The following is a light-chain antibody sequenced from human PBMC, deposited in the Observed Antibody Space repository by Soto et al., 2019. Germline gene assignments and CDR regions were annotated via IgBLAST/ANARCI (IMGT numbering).Light chain of an antibody. CDR1: QSLLHNNGYNY. J-gene: IGKJ1*01. V-gene: IGKV2-28*01. CDR3: MKALQTPRP. Sequence: DIVMTQSPLSLPVTPGEPAAISCRSSQSLLHNNGYNYLDWYLQKPGQSPQLLIYLGSNRSSGVPNRISGRVSGTDFTLKLSRVEAEDVGVYYCMKALQTPRPFGHGTKVEIK. CDR2: LGS.